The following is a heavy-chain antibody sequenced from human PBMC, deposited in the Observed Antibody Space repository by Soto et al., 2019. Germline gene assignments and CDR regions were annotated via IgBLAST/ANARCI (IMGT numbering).Heavy chain of an antibody. CDR1: GGSISSGGYS. J-gene: IGHJ4*02. CDR2: IYHSGST. Sequence: SETLSLTCAVSGGSISSGGYSWSWIRQPPGKGLEWIGYIYHSGSTYYNPSLKSRVTISVDRSKNQFSLKLSSVTAADTAVYYCAGGGSRSYDYWGQGTLVTVSS. CDR3: AGGGSRSYDY. V-gene: IGHV4-30-2*01. D-gene: IGHD3-10*01.